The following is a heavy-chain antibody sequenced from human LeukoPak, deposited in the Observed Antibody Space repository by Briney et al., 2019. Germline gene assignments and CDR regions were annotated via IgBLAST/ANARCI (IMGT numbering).Heavy chain of an antibody. CDR1: GYTFSSDSY. Sequence: PSETLSLTCTVSGYTFSSDSYWGLIRQPPGKGLEWIGSSYHSGSTYYAPSVKGRVTISVDKSKNTLYLKLSTLTAADTAVYYWARMRGGQRSACDYYLFDPWGQGTLVTVSS. J-gene: IGHJ5*02. CDR2: SYHSGST. CDR3: ARMRGGQRSACDYYLFDP. V-gene: IGHV4-38-2*02. D-gene: IGHD5-12*01.